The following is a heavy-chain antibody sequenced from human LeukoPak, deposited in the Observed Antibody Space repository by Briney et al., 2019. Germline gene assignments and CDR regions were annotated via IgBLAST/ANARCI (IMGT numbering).Heavy chain of an antibody. J-gene: IGHJ4*02. D-gene: IGHD4-17*01. Sequence: PGGCLRLSCATSGVDFVKAWMSWVRQAPGKGLEWVGRIKRITDDGATDYAAPVKGRFIISRDDSKNTVFLQMNSLKSDDTGVYYCTTDFGDYEAYWGQGTLVTVSS. V-gene: IGHV3-15*01. CDR1: GVDFVKAW. CDR3: TTDFGDYEAY. CDR2: IKRITDDGAT.